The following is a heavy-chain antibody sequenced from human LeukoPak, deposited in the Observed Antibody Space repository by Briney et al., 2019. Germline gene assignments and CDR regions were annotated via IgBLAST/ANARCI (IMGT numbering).Heavy chain of an antibody. CDR1: GYTFTGYY. CDR2: INPNSGGT. J-gene: IGHJ4*02. V-gene: IGHV1-2*02. D-gene: IGHD2-15*01. CDR3: ARGNIVVVVAAAPDY. Sequence: ASVKVSCKASGYTFTGYYMHWVRRAPGQGLEGMGWINPNSGGTNYAQKFQGRVTMTRDTSISTAYMELSRLRPDDTAVYYCARGNIVVVVAAAPDYWGQGTLVTVSS.